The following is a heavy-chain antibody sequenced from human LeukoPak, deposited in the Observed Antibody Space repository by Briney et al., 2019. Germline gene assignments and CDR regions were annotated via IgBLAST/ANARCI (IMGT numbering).Heavy chain of an antibody. CDR1: GFTFSSYA. J-gene: IGHJ4*02. CDR2: ISGSGGST. D-gene: IGHD5-24*01. CDR3: AKDSPRDGYIGDFDY. Sequence: PGGSLRLSCAASGFTFSSYAMSWVRQALGKGLEWVSAISGSGGSTYYADSVKGRFTISRDNSKNTLYLQMNSLRAEDTAVYYCAKDSPRDGYIGDFDYWGQGTLVTVSS. V-gene: IGHV3-23*01.